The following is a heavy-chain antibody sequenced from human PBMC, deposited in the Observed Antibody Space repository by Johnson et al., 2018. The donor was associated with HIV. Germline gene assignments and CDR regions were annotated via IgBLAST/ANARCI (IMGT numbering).Heavy chain of an antibody. Sequence: QVQLVESGGGVVQPGRSPRLSCAASGFTFSSYAMHWVRQAPGKGLEWVAVISYDGSNKYYADSVKGRFTISRDNSKNTLYLQMNSLRAEDTAVYYCASGEDDGFWGQGTMVTVSS. V-gene: IGHV3-30*04. CDR2: ISYDGSNK. J-gene: IGHJ3*01. CDR1: GFTFSSYA. D-gene: IGHD7-27*01. CDR3: ASGEDDGF.